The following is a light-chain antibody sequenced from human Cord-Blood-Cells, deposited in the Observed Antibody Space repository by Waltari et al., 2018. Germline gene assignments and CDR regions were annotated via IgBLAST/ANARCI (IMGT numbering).Light chain of an antibody. CDR2: GAS. J-gene: IGKJ2*01. V-gene: IGKV3-15*01. Sequence: EIVVTHSPATLSVSPGERATLTCSAKQSVNNNLAWYQQKPGQAPTLLIYGASSRASGIPARSSGSGSGTEFTLNISSLQSEDFAVYYCKQSNIWLPYTPGPGTKLEIK. CDR1: QSVNNN. CDR3: KQSNIWLPYT.